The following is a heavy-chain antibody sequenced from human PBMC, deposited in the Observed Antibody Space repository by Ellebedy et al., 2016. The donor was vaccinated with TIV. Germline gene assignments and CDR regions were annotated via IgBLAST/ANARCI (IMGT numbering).Heavy chain of an antibody. CDR1: GFPYDGYA. CDR2: LTGISDRI. V-gene: IGHV3-23*01. CDR3: AKRVTMVREVITYYHYAMDV. D-gene: IGHD3-10*01. Sequence: GESLKISCAASGFPYDGYAMSWVRQAPGKGLEWVAVLTGISDRIHHADSVKGRFTISRDNSKNTLYLQMNSLRAEDTAVYYCAKRVTMVREVITYYHYAMDVWGQGTTVTVSS. J-gene: IGHJ6*02.